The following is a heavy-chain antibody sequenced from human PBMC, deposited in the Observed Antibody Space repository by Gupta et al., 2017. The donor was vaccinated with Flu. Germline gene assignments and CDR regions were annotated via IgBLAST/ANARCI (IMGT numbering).Heavy chain of an antibody. CDR2: IGSAGDI. CDR1: GFTFSNYD. CDR3: TRSYYASFFGY. D-gene: IGHD3-22*01. J-gene: IGHJ4*02. V-gene: IGHV3-13*01. Sequence: EVQLVESGGGLVQPGGSLRLSCAASGFTFSNYDFHWVRQAAGKGLEWVSCIGSAGDIYYSESVRGRFTISRENVKNSVYLQMNNLRAGDTAVYYCTRSYYASFFGYWGQGILVTVSS.